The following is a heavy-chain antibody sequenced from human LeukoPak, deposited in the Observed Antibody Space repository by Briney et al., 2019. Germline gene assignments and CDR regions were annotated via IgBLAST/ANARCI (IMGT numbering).Heavy chain of an antibody. CDR2: LSSSGMIT. CDR1: GFTFSSYE. V-gene: IGHV3-48*03. J-gene: IGHJ4*02. D-gene: IGHD5-18*01. CDR3: ARGAWLPQY. Sequence: AGGSLRLSCVASGFTFSSYEMNWVRQGPGKGLEWVSYLSSSGMITYYADSVKGRFTISRDNAKNSLYLQMNSLRAEDTAVYYCARGAWLPQYWGQGTLVTVSS.